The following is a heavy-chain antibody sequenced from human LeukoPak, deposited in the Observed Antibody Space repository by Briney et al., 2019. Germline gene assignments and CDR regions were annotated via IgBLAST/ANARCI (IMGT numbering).Heavy chain of an antibody. CDR3: VREDRQGETVAVRY. V-gene: IGHV3-48*01. J-gene: IGHJ4*02. Sequence: SVKGRFTIARDNAKNSLYLQMNSLRAEDTVVYYCVREDRQGETVAVRYWGQGTLVTVSS. D-gene: IGHD2-21*01.